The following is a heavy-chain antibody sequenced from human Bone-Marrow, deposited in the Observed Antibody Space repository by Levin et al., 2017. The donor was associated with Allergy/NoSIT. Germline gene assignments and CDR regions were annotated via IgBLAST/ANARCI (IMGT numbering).Heavy chain of an antibody. D-gene: IGHD3-16*01. CDR3: ARGAFYPDY. V-gene: IGHV3-7*04. CDR2: IKHDGSEK. Sequence: AASVKVSCAASGFTFSGYWMSWARQAPGKGLEWVANIKHDGSEKYYVDSVKGRFTISRDNAKNFLFLQMNSLRAEDTAVYYCARGAFYPDYWGQGTLVTVSS. CDR1: GFTFSGYW. J-gene: IGHJ4*02.